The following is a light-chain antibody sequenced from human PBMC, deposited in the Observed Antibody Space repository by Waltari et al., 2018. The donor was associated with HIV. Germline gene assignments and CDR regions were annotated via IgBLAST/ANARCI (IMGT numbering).Light chain of an antibody. CDR2: GNN. V-gene: IGLV1-40*01. CDR3: QSYDTRLSGSV. J-gene: IGLJ3*02. CDR1: SSNIGARAHFD. Sequence: QSVLTQPTSVSGAPGQTVTISCTGSSSNIGARAHFDVHWYQQLPGTAPNLLIYGNNNRPSGVPDRFSGSKSGASASLAITGLQADDEADYYCQSYDTRLSGSVFGGGTKLTVL.